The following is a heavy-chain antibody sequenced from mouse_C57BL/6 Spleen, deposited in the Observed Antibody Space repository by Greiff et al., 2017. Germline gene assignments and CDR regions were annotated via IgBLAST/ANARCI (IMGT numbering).Heavy chain of an antibody. V-gene: IGHV1-59*01. J-gene: IGHJ3*01. CDR2: IDPSDSYT. CDR3: ARAAPYDYEAWFAY. D-gene: IGHD2-4*01. Sequence: QVHVKQPGAELVRPGTSVKLSCKASGYTFTSYWMHWVKQRPGQGLEWIGVIDPSDSYTNYNQKFKGKATLTVDTSSSTAYMQLSSLTSEDSAVYYCARAAPYDYEAWFAYWGQGTLVTVSA. CDR1: GYTFTSYW.